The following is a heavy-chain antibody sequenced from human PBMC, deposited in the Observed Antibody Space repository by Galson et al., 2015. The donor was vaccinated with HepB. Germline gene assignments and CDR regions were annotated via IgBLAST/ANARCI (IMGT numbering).Heavy chain of an antibody. J-gene: IGHJ5*02. CDR2: FSGSGGRT. CDR1: GITFSSSA. D-gene: IGHD6-19*01. Sequence: SLRLSCAASGITFSSSAMTWVRQVPGKGLEWVSSFSGSGGRTSYADSVTGRFNISRDNPKNTLYLQMNSPRAEDTAVYYCARDLSLYFLRSRGWHLPADPKLFDPWGQGTLVTVSS. V-gene: IGHV3-23*01. CDR3: ARDLSLYFLRSRGWHLPADPKLFDP.